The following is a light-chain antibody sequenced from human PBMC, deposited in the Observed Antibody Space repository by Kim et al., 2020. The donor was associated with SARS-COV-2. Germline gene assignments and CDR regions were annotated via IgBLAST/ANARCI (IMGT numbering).Light chain of an antibody. CDR2: GQN. CDR3: GSRDSSGNHVV. V-gene: IGLV3-19*01. CDR1: SLRSYY. Sequence: SSELTQDPAVFVALGQTVRITCQGDSLRSYYASWYQQKPGQAPIIVIYGQNNRPSGIPDRFSGSSSGNTASLIITGVQAADEADYYCGSRDSSGNHVVFG. J-gene: IGLJ1*01.